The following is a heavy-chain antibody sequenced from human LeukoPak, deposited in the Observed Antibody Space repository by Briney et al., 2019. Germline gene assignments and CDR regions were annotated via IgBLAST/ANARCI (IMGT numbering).Heavy chain of an antibody. V-gene: IGHV4-59*01. D-gene: IGHD3-3*01. Sequence: AAGTLSLTCAVSGCSISTYYWSWIRQPPGKGLEWVGDICYSGSSNYNPALQTRVTISVDTSKTQFTLQLSSVTAADTAVYYCARTYFWSGYFDYWGRGTLVTVSS. J-gene: IGHJ4*02. CDR3: ARTYFWSGYFDY. CDR2: ICYSGSS. CDR1: GCSISTYY.